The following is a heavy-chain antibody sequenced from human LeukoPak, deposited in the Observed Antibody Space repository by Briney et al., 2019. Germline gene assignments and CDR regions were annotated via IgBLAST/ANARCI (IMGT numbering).Heavy chain of an antibody. Sequence: GGSLRLSCAASGFTFSSYSMNWVRQAPGKGLEWVLSISTSSSYINYADSVKGRFTISRDNAKNSLYLQMNSLRAEDTALYYCAREFGVASPYFDYWGQGTLVTVSS. J-gene: IGHJ4*02. D-gene: IGHD3-3*01. CDR2: ISTSSSYI. V-gene: IGHV3-21*04. CDR1: GFTFSSYS. CDR3: AREFGVASPYFDY.